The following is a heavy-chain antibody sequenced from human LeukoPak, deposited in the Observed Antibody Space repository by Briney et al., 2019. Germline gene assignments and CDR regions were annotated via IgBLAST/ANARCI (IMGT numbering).Heavy chain of an antibody. J-gene: IGHJ3*02. CDR3: AREGIAAAGDAFDI. Sequence: SETLSLTCTVSGGSISSYYWSWIRQPAGKGLEWIGCIYTSGSTNYNPSLKSRVTMSVDTSKNQFSLKLSSVTAADTAVYYCAREGIAAAGDAFDIWGQGTMVTVSS. CDR1: GGSISSYY. V-gene: IGHV4-4*07. CDR2: IYTSGST. D-gene: IGHD6-13*01.